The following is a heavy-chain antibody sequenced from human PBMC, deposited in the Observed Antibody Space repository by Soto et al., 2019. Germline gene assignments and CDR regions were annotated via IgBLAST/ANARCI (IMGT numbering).Heavy chain of an antibody. CDR2: IGTAGDT. J-gene: IGHJ6*02. Sequence: EVQLVESGGGLVQPGGSLRLSCAASGFTFSSYDMHWVRQATGKGLEWASAIGTAGDTYYPGSVKGRFTISRENAKNSLYLQMNSLRAGDTAVYYCARAPYGSGSYYYYGMDVWGQGTTVTVSS. D-gene: IGHD3-10*01. CDR1: GFTFSSYD. V-gene: IGHV3-13*01. CDR3: ARAPYGSGSYYYYGMDV.